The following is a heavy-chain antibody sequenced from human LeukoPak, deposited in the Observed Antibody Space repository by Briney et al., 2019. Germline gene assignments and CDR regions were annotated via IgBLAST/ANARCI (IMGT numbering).Heavy chain of an antibody. CDR3: ARAFYYDSKGNWFDP. V-gene: IGHV4-61*02. Sequence: SQTLSLTCTVSGGSISSGSYYWSWIRQPAGTGLEWIGRIYTSGSTNYNPSLKSRVTISVDTSKNQLSLKLSSVTAADTAVYYCARAFYYDSKGNWFDPWGQGTLVTVSS. J-gene: IGHJ5*02. CDR1: GGSISSGSYY. CDR2: IYTSGST. D-gene: IGHD3-22*01.